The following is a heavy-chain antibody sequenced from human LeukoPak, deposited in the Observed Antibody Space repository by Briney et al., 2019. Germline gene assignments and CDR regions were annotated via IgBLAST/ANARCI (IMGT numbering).Heavy chain of an antibody. J-gene: IGHJ4*02. V-gene: IGHV3-9*01. CDR2: ISWNSGSI. CDR3: TRVGYIDEGIDY. CDR1: GFIFNNYA. D-gene: IGHD5-24*01. Sequence: GGSLRLSCAGSGFIFNNYAMHWVRQPPGKGLEWVPGISWNSGSIDYADSVKGRFTISRDNAKNSLYLQMNSLRAEDTAIYYCTRVGYIDEGIDYWGQGTLVTVSS.